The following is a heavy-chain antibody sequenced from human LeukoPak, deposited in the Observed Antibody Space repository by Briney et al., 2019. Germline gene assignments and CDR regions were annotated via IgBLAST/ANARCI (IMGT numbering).Heavy chain of an antibody. Sequence: PGGSLRLSCAASGFTFSNYWMSWVRQAPGKGLDWVANIKRDGSEKYYVDSVKGRFTISRDNAKNSLYLQMNSLRAEDTAVYYCAREAWSGGIKYYYYGMDVWGQGTTVTVSS. CDR1: GFTFSNYW. CDR2: IKRDGSEK. J-gene: IGHJ6*02. D-gene: IGHD3-10*01. V-gene: IGHV3-7*01. CDR3: AREAWSGGIKYYYYGMDV.